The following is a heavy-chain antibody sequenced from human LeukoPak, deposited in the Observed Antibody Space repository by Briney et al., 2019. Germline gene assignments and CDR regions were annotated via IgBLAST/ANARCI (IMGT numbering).Heavy chain of an antibody. V-gene: IGHV3-21*01. CDR1: GFTFSSYS. Sequence: KTGGSLRLXCAASGFTFSSYSMNWVRQAPGKELEWVSSISSSSTYIYYADSVKGRFTISRDNAKNSLYLQMNSLRAEDTAVYYCARDPYSGLFDYWGQGTLVTVSS. CDR2: ISSSSTYI. CDR3: ARDPYSGLFDY. D-gene: IGHD4-11*01. J-gene: IGHJ4*02.